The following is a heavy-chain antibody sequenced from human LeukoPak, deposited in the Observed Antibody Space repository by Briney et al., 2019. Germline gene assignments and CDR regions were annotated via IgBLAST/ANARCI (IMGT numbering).Heavy chain of an antibody. J-gene: IGHJ6*03. V-gene: IGHV4-4*07. Sequence: SETLSLTCTVSGGSISSYYWSWIRQPAGKGLEWIGRIYTSGSTNYNPSLKSRVTMSVDTSKNQFSLKLSSVTAADTAVYYCARDYSSGSYYPLYYYYYYMDVWGKGTTVTVSS. D-gene: IGHD3-10*01. CDR2: IYTSGST. CDR1: GGSISSYY. CDR3: ARDYSSGSYYPLYYYYYYMDV.